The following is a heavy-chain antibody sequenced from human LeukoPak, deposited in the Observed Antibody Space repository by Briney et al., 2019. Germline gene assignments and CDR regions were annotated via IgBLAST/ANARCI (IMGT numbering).Heavy chain of an antibody. CDR2: IKQDGSEK. CDR3: ARIGGSVDIGWFFDF. D-gene: IGHD6-19*01. V-gene: IGHV3-7*01. J-gene: IGHJ4*02. CDR1: GFTFFNYW. Sequence: GGSLRLSCAASGFTFFNYWMSWVRQAPGKGLECVVNIKQDGSEKLYLDSLKGRFTISRDNAKNSLYLQMNSLGAEDTAVYYCARIGGSVDIGWFFDFCGQGTLVTVSS.